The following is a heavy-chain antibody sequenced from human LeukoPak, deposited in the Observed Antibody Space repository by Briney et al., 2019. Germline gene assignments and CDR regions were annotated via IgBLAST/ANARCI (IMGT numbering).Heavy chain of an antibody. Sequence: GRSLRLSCAASGFTFSSYAMHWVRQAPGKGLEWVAVISYDGSNKYYADSVKGRFTISRDNSKNTLYLQMNSLRAEDTAVYYCARELRSDGLDYWGQGTLVTVSS. CDR2: ISYDGSNK. CDR3: ARELRSDGLDY. V-gene: IGHV3-30*04. D-gene: IGHD3-3*01. J-gene: IGHJ4*02. CDR1: GFTFSSYA.